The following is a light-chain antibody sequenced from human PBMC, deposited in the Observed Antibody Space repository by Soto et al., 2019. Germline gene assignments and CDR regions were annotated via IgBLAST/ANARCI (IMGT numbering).Light chain of an antibody. CDR2: GAS. CDR3: QQAGSSPLT. J-gene: IGKJ4*01. CDR1: QSVSSSY. Sequence: EIVWTQSPGTLSLSPRERATLSCRASQSVSSSYLGWYQQKPGQAPRLLIYGASSMATGIPDRFSGSESGTDFTLTISRLEPEDFAVYYCQQAGSSPLTFGGGTKVEIK. V-gene: IGKV3-20*01.